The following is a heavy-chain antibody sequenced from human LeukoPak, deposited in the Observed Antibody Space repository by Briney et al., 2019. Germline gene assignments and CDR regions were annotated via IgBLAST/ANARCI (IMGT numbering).Heavy chain of an antibody. CDR2: ISGSGGST. V-gene: IGHV3-23*01. Sequence: GGSLRLSCAASGFTFSSYAMSWVRQAPGKGLEWVSAISGSGGSTYYADSVKGRFTISRDNSKNTLFLQMTSLRAEDTAVYYCARSYGSGWYDPLTYWGQGTLVTVSS. D-gene: IGHD6-19*01. J-gene: IGHJ4*02. CDR3: ARSYGSGWYDPLTY. CDR1: GFTFSSYA.